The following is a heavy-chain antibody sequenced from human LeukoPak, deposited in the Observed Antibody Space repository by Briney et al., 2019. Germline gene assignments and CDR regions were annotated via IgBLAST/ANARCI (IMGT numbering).Heavy chain of an antibody. D-gene: IGHD1-7*01. CDR2: ISGSGGST. Sequence: GGSLRLSCAASGFTSSSYGMSWVRQAPGKGLEWVSAISGSGGSTYYADSVKGRFTISRDNSKNTLYLQMNSLRAEDTAVYYCARDSGTTGEVKFDPWGQGTLVTVSS. CDR1: GFTSSSYG. V-gene: IGHV3-23*01. CDR3: ARDSGTTGEVKFDP. J-gene: IGHJ5*02.